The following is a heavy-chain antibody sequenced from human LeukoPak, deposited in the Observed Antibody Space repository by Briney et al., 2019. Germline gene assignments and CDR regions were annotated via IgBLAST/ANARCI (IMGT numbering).Heavy chain of an antibody. CDR1: GFTFSIYA. J-gene: IGHJ4*02. V-gene: IGHV3-23*01. CDR2: VSGSGSNT. Sequence: GGSLRLSCAASGFTFSIYAMTWVRQAPGRGLEWVSVVSGSGSNTYYADSVKGRFTISRDNSKNTLYLQMNSLRAEDTAVYYCATGSSSWYSGDYWGQGTLVTVSS. CDR3: ATGSSSWYSGDY. D-gene: IGHD6-13*01.